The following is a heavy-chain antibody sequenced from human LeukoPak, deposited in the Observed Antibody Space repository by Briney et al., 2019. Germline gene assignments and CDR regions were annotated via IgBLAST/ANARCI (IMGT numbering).Heavy chain of an antibody. V-gene: IGHV4-4*07. CDR1: GGSISSYY. CDR2: IYNSGRT. J-gene: IGHJ4*02. D-gene: IGHD5-18*01. CDR3: VSPRGFSYGYFDY. Sequence: PSETLSLTCTVSGGSISSYYWSWIRQPAGKGLEWIGRIYNSGRTNYNPSLKSRVTISADTSKNQFSLTLGSVSATDTAVYYCVSPRGFSYGYFDYWGQGTLVTVSS.